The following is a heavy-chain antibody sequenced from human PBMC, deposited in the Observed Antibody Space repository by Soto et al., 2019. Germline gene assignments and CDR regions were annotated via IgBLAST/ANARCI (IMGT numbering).Heavy chain of an antibody. J-gene: IGHJ4*02. Sequence: QVQLVQSGAEVKKPGSSVKVSCKASGGTFSNFAISWVRQAPGQGLEWMGGIIPVFGTTNYAQNFQGRVTISADASTSTAYMELSSLRSEDTAVYYCARGVRFAYWGQGTLVTVSS. CDR3: ARGVRFAY. V-gene: IGHV1-69*12. CDR1: GGTFSNFA. CDR2: IIPVFGTT.